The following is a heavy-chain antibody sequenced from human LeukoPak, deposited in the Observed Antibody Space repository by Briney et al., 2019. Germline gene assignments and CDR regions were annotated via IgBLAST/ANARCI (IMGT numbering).Heavy chain of an antibody. CDR1: GFTFSSYS. J-gene: IGHJ4*02. CDR3: ASIYYDILTGYSPFDY. V-gene: IGHV3-21*01. CDR2: ISSSSSYI. D-gene: IGHD3-9*01. Sequence: PGGSLRLSCAASGFTFSSYSMNWVRQAPGKGLEWVSSISSSSSYIYYADSVKGRFTISRDNAKNSLYLQMNSLRAEDTAVYYCASIYYDILTGYSPFDYWGQGTLVTVSS.